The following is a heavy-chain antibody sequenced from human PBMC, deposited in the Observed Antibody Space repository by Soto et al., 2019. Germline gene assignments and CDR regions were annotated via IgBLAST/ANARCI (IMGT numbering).Heavy chain of an antibody. CDR2: INAGNGDT. V-gene: IGHV1-3*01. CDR1: GYTFTNYG. Sequence: QVQLVQSGAEVKKPGASVKVSCKASGYTFTNYGIDWVRQAPGQRLEWLGRINAGNGDTDRLPRFQGRVTITRDASATIAYMELSSLTSEDTAVYYCVSNQKGTYTGMDVWGQGTTVTVSS. J-gene: IGHJ6*02. CDR3: VSNQKGTYTGMDV. D-gene: IGHD5-18*01.